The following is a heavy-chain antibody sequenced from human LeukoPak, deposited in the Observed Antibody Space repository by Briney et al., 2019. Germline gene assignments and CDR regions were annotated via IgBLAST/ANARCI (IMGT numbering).Heavy chain of an antibody. J-gene: IGHJ4*02. Sequence: GSLRLSCAASGFTFSSYAMSWVRQAPGKGLEWVSAISSSGGATYYAASVKGRFTISRDMSKNTVFLQMNSLSVEDMAVYYCARQIGYCSDGNCYFDYWGQGALVTVSS. CDR2: ISSSGGAT. CDR1: GFTFSSYA. CDR3: ARQIGYCSDGNCYFDY. V-gene: IGHV3-23*01. D-gene: IGHD2-15*01.